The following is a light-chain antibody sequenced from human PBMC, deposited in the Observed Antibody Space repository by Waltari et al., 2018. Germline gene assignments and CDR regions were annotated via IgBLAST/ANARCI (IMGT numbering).Light chain of an antibody. CDR2: GAS. CDR1: QSVLYSSNKYNY. CDR3: QQYYESPYT. V-gene: IGKV4-1*01. J-gene: IGKJ2*01. Sequence: DIVMTQSPDSLAVARGAGASINCKSSQSVLYSSNKYNYLAWYLQKPGQPPQLLIYGASTRESGVPDRFGGSGSGTHFTLTISSLQAEDVAVYYCQQYYESPYTFGQGTKLEIK.